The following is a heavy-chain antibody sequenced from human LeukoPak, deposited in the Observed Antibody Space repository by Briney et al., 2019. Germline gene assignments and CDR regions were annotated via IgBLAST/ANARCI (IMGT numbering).Heavy chain of an antibody. J-gene: IGHJ4*02. Sequence: GGSLRLSCTASGFTFSTHAMSWVRQAPGKGLTWVSTIDHTGATTYYADSLRGRFTISRDNSWSTLHLQMNSLRAEDTAIYYCARGLPRDRDVYHSTSYDFWGQGILVTVSS. V-gene: IGHV3-23*01. CDR3: ARGLPRDRDVYHSTSYDF. CDR2: IDHTGATT. D-gene: IGHD2-2*01. CDR1: GFTFSTHA.